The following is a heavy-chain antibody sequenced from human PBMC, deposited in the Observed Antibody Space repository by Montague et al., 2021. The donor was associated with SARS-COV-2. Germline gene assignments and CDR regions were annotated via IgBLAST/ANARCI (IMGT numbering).Heavy chain of an antibody. Sequence: TLSLTCTVSGGSISSGSYYWSWIRQPAGKGLEWIGRIYTSGSTNCNPPLRSRVTISVDTSKNQFSLKLSSVTAADTAAYYCASGTYFYDSSGPPSLSWFAFDIWGQGTMVTVSS. CDR3: ASGTYFYDSSGPPSLSWFAFDI. V-gene: IGHV4-61*02. D-gene: IGHD3-22*01. CDR2: IYTSGST. CDR1: GGSISSGSYY. J-gene: IGHJ3*02.